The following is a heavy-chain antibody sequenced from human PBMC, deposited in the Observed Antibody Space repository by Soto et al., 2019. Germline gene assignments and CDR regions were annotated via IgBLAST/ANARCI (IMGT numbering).Heavy chain of an antibody. D-gene: IGHD1-1*01. CDR3: TWNGYIFHGINV. Sequence: EVQLVESGGGLVEPGGSLRLSCVVSGLPFIDAWMSWVRQAPGKGLEWVGRIKSKGSGGTTDYAAPVKDRFTISRDDSKNTLYLQMNSLKTEDTAVYYCTWNGYIFHGINVWGLGTTVTVSS. J-gene: IGHJ6*02. CDR2: IKSKGSGGTT. CDR1: GLPFIDAW. V-gene: IGHV3-15*01.